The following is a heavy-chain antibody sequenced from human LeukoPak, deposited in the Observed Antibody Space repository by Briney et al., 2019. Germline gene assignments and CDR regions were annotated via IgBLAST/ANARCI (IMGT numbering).Heavy chain of an antibody. Sequence: TLSLTCSVSGGSIRSESYYWSWIRQPAGKGLEWIGRIYSSGSSKFNPSLKSRVTISIDTSKNQFSLNLSSVTAADTAVYYCAGDMTGSGWNDAFDIWGQGIMVTVSS. CDR1: GGSIRSESYY. CDR2: IYSSGSS. J-gene: IGHJ3*02. V-gene: IGHV4-61*02. CDR3: AGDMTGSGWNDAFDI. D-gene: IGHD6-19*01.